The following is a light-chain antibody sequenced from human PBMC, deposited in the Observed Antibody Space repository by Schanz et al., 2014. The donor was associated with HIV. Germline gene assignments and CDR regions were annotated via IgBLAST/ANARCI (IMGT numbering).Light chain of an antibody. Sequence: DIQMTQSPSTLSASVGDRVTLTCRASQTLDRWLAWYQQKPGQAPKRLIYKASNLVTGVPSRFSGSGYGTEFTLTIGSLQPDDSATYYCQQYYSSSWTFGQGTNVEVK. CDR2: KAS. CDR1: QTLDRW. V-gene: IGKV1-5*03. J-gene: IGKJ1*01. CDR3: QQYYSSSWT.